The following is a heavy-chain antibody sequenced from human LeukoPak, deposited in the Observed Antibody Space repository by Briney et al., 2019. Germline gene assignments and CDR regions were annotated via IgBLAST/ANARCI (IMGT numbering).Heavy chain of an antibody. CDR2: ISSSSSST. CDR3: ARLYYDILTGYSPLDY. Sequence: PGGSLRLSCAASGFSFSDYYMSWIRQAPGKGLEWIAYISSSSSSTNYADSVKGRLTISRDNAKYSLYLHMNDLRAEHTAIYYCARLYYDILTGYSPLDYWGQGTVVTVSS. CDR1: GFSFSDYY. J-gene: IGHJ4*02. V-gene: IGHV3-11*03. D-gene: IGHD3-9*01.